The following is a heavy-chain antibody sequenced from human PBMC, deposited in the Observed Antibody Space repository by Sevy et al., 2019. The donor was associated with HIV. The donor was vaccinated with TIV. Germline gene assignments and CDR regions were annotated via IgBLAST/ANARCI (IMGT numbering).Heavy chain of an antibody. CDR3: ARENEEMATIYDAFDI. CDR2: TYYRSKWYN. Sequence: SQTLSLTCAISGDSVSSNSAAWNWIRQSPSRGLEWLGRTYYRSKWYNDCAVSVKSRITINPDTSKNQFSLQLNSVTPEDTAVYYCARENEEMATIYDAFDIWGQGTMVTVSS. CDR1: GDSVSSNSAA. D-gene: IGHD5-12*01. J-gene: IGHJ3*02. V-gene: IGHV6-1*01.